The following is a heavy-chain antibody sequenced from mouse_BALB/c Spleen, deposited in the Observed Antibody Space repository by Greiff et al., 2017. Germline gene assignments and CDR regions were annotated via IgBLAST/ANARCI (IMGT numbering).Heavy chain of an antibody. J-gene: IGHJ1*01. D-gene: IGHD1-1*01. CDR2: IDPANGNT. V-gene: IGHV14-3*02. CDR1: GFNIKDTY. Sequence: EVQLQQSGAELVKPGASVKLSCTASGFNIKDTYMHWVKQRPEQGLEWIGRIDPANGNTKYDPKLQGKATITADTSSNTAYLQLSSLTSEDTVVYYCARKDGSSYWYFDVWGAGTTVTVSS. CDR3: ARKDGSSYWYFDV.